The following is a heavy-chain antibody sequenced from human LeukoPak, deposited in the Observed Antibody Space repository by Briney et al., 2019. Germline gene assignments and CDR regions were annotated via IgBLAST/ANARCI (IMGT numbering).Heavy chain of an antibody. V-gene: IGHV3-23*01. J-gene: IGHJ5*02. CDR3: AREYGSGSYVRFDP. Sequence: GGSLRLSCAASGFTVSSNEMSWVRQAPGKGLEWVSAISGSGGSTYYADSVKGRFTISRDNSKNTLYLQMNSLRAEDTAVYYCAREYGSGSYVRFDPWGQGTLVTVSS. CDR1: GFTVSSNE. CDR2: ISGSGGST. D-gene: IGHD3-10*01.